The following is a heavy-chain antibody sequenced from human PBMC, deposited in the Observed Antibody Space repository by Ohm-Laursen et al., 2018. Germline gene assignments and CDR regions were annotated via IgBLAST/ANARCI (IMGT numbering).Heavy chain of an antibody. Sequence: GTLSLTCTVSGGSISNYYWSWIRQPPGKGLEWIGYIYYSGSTKYNPSLKSRVTISADTSKNQFTLRLTSVTAADTAVYYCARQDSGDYYFDYWGQGALVTVSS. J-gene: IGHJ4*02. D-gene: IGHD4-17*01. CDR1: GGSISNYY. CDR3: ARQDSGDYYFDY. CDR2: IYYSGST. V-gene: IGHV4-59*08.